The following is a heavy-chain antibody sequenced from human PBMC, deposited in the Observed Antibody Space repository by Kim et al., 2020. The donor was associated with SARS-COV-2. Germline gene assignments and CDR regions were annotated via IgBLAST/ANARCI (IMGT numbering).Heavy chain of an antibody. D-gene: IGHD4-17*01. CDR1: GFTFSSYG. CDR3: AGGPHDYGDSRGVYYYGMDV. V-gene: IGHV3-33*01. CDR2: IWYDGSNK. Sequence: GGSLRLSCAASGFTFSSYGMHWVRQAPGKGLEWVAVIWYDGSNKYYADSVKGRFTISRDNSKNTLYLQMNSLRAEDTAVYYCAGGPHDYGDSRGVYYYGMDVWGQGTTVTVSS. J-gene: IGHJ6*02.